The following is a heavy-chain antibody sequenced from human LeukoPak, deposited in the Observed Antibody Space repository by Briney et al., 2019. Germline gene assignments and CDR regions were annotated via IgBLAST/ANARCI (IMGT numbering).Heavy chain of an antibody. V-gene: IGHV4-4*07. CDR3: AREGGGYDFWSGYYRLSYYFDY. Sequence: SETLSLTFTVSGGSISSYDWSWIRQPAGKGLEWIGRIYTSGSTNYNPSLKSRVTMSIDTSKNQLSLKLSSVTAADTAVYYCAREGGGYDFWSGYYRLSYYFDYWGQGTLVTVSS. D-gene: IGHD3-3*01. J-gene: IGHJ4*02. CDR1: GGSISSYD. CDR2: IYTSGST.